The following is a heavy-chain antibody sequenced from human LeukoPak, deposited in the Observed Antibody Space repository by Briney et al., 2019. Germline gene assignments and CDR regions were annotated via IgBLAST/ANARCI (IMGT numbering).Heavy chain of an antibody. Sequence: GASVKVSCKASGGTFSSYAISWVRQAPGQGLEWMGGIIPIFGTANYAQKFQGRVTITTDESTSTAYMELSSLRSEDTAVYYCARDGSDYDFWSGSNWFDPWGQETLVTVSS. V-gene: IGHV1-69*05. D-gene: IGHD3-3*01. J-gene: IGHJ5*02. CDR1: GGTFSSYA. CDR3: ARDGSDYDFWSGSNWFDP. CDR2: IIPIFGTA.